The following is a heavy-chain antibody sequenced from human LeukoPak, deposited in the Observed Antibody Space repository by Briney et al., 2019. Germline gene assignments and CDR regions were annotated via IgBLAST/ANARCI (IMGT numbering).Heavy chain of an antibody. J-gene: IGHJ5*02. D-gene: IGHD1-1*01. V-gene: IGHV1-69*13. CDR1: GGTFSSYA. CDR2: IIPIFGTA. Sequence: SVKVSCKDSGGTFSSYAISWVRQAPGQGLEWMGGIIPIFGTANYAQKFQGRVTITADESTSTAYMELSSLRSEDTAVYYCARHHTTPVRSFDPWGQGTLVTVSS. CDR3: ARHHTTPVRSFDP.